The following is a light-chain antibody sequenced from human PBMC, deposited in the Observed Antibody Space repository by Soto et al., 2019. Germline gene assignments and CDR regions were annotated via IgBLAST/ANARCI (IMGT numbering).Light chain of an antibody. CDR3: QQYVTSRT. Sequence: EIVLTQSPGTLSLSPGERATLSCRASQSVSSIYLAWYQQKPGQAPRLLIYGGSSRAPGIPDRFSGSGSGTDFTLTISRLEPEDFAVYYCQQYVTSRTFGQGTKVEIK. J-gene: IGKJ1*01. CDR2: GGS. V-gene: IGKV3-20*01. CDR1: QSVSSIY.